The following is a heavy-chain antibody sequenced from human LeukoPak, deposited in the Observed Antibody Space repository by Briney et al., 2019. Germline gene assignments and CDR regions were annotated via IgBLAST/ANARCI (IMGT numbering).Heavy chain of an antibody. J-gene: IGHJ4*02. Sequence: SETLSLTCAVYGGSFSGYYWSWIRQPPGKGLEWTGEIHPSGSTYFNPSLESRVTMSLDTSKNQFSLRVTSATAADTAMYYCARGNDSKKSGYWGQGTLVTVSS. V-gene: IGHV4-34*01. CDR2: IHPSGST. CDR1: GGSFSGYY. CDR3: ARGNDSKKSGY. D-gene: IGHD4-11*01.